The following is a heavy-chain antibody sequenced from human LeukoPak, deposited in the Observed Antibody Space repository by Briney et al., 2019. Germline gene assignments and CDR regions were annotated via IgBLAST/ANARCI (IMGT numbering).Heavy chain of an antibody. CDR2: INHSGST. CDR1: GGSFSGYY. J-gene: IGHJ6*03. V-gene: IGHV4-34*01. CDR3: ARGHHGTAAGRYYYYYYMDV. Sequence: SETLSLTCAVYGGSFSGYYWSWIRQPPGKGLGWIGEINHSGSTNYNPSLKSRVTISVDTSKNQFSLKLSSVTAADTAVYYCARGHHGTAAGRYYYYYYMDVWGKGTTVTVSS. D-gene: IGHD6-13*01.